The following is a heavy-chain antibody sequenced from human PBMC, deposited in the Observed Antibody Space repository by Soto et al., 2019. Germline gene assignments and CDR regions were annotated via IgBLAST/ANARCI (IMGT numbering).Heavy chain of an antibody. CDR1: GSSLRRYY. CDR2: IYYSGST. D-gene: IGHD3-9*01. Sequence: SETMTITRTVAGSSLRRYYRNWIRQPPGKGLEWIGYIYYSGSTNYNPSLKSRVTISVDTSKNQFSLKLSSVTAADTAVYYCARHLEYYDILTGTNAFDIWGQGTMVT. J-gene: IGHJ3*02. CDR3: ARHLEYYDILTGTNAFDI. V-gene: IGHV4-59*08.